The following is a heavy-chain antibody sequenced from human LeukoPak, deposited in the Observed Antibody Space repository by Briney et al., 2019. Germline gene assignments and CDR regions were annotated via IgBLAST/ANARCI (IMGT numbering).Heavy chain of an antibody. J-gene: IGHJ4*02. CDR1: GFTFSSYS. Sequence: PGGSLRLSCAASGFTFSSYSMKWVRQAPGKGLEWVSSISSSSSYIYYADSVKGRFTISRDNSKSTLYLQMDSLRAEDTAIYYCAARPLMPPRFDDWGQGTLVTVSS. CDR2: ISSSSSYI. D-gene: IGHD2-2*01. CDR3: AARPLMPPRFDD. V-gene: IGHV3-21*04.